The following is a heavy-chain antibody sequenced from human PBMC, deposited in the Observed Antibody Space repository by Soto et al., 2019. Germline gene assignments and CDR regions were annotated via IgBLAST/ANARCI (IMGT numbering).Heavy chain of an antibody. CDR3: ARDEYSSSIVDYYYYGMDV. Sequence: ASVKVSCKASGGTFSSYAISWVRQAPGQGLEWMGGIIPIFGTANYPQKFQGRVTITADESTSTAYMELSSLRSEDTAVYYCARDEYSSSIVDYYYYGMDVWGQGTTVTVSS. CDR1: GGTFSSYA. CDR2: IIPIFGTA. D-gene: IGHD6-6*01. V-gene: IGHV1-69*13. J-gene: IGHJ6*02.